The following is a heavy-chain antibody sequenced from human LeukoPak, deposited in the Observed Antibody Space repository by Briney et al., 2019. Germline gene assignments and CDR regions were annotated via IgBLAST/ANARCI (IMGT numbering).Heavy chain of an antibody. D-gene: IGHD1-26*01. CDR3: AKIGEELGYYFDY. V-gene: IGHV4-31*03. CDR2: IYYSGST. Sequence: PSQTLSLTCTVSGGSISSGGYYWNWIRQHPGKGLEWIGCIYYSGSTHYNPSLESRLTISVDTSKNQFSLKLSSVTAADTAVYYCAKIGEELGYYFDYWGQGTRVAVSS. J-gene: IGHJ4*02. CDR1: GGSISSGGYY.